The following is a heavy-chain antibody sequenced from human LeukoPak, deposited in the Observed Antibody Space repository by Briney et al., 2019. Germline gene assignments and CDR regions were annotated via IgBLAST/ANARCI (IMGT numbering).Heavy chain of an antibody. J-gene: IGHJ5*02. CDR3: AKDLEARYCSSTSCYIYNWFDP. D-gene: IGHD2-2*02. CDR1: GFPFSSYV. CDR2: ISGSGGST. Sequence: PGGSPRLSCAASGFPFSSYVVSWVRQAPGTGLEWVSAISGSGGSTYYADSVKGRFTISRDNSKNTLYLQMNSLRAEDTAVYYCAKDLEARYCSSTSCYIYNWFDPWGQGTLVTVSS. V-gene: IGHV3-23*01.